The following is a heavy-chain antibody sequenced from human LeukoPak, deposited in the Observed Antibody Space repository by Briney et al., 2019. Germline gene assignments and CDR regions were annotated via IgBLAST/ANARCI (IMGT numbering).Heavy chain of an antibody. Sequence: SETLSLTCTVSGGSISSSSYYWGWIRQPPGKGLEWIGSIYYSGSTYYNPSLKSRVTISVDTSKNQFSLKLSSVTAADTAVYYCARNRMATIVHDAYDIWGQGTMVTVSS. D-gene: IGHD5-24*01. J-gene: IGHJ3*02. CDR2: IYYSGST. CDR1: GGSISSSSYY. CDR3: ARNRMATIVHDAYDI. V-gene: IGHV4-39*07.